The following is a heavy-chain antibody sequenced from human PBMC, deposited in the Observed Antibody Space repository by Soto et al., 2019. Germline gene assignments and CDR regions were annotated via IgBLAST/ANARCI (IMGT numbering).Heavy chain of an antibody. V-gene: IGHV1-2*02. CDR3: AISISADGSFDY. Sequence: QVQLVQSGAEVKEPGASVKVSCKDSGFTFTGYYIHWVRQAPGQGLEWMGWINPNSGGTNYAQKFQGRVTMTRDTSISTAYMEVSSLRSDDTAVYYCAISISADGSFDYWGQGTLVTVST. D-gene: IGHD6-13*01. CDR2: INPNSGGT. CDR1: GFTFTGYY. J-gene: IGHJ4*02.